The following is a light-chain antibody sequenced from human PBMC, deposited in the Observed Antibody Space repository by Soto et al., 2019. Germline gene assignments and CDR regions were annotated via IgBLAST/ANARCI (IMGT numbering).Light chain of an antibody. V-gene: IGKV3-15*01. J-gene: IGKJ1*01. CDR1: QSISSN. CDR2: RTS. CDR3: QQYNNWPRT. Sequence: EIVMTQSPATLSVSPGERATLSCRASQSISSNLAWYQQKPGQAPRLLMFRTSSRATGFPDRFSGSGSGTEFNLTISSLQSEDFAVYYCQQYNNWPRTFGQGTKVDIK.